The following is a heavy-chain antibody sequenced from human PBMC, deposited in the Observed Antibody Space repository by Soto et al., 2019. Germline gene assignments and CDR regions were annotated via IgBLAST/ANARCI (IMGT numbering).Heavy chain of an antibody. CDR2: IDPSDSYT. J-gene: IGHJ6*02. Sequence: GESLKISCKGSGYSFTSYWISWVRQMPGKGLEWMGRIDPSDSYTNYSPSFQGHVTISADKSISTAYLQWSSLKASDTAMYYCARYYDFWSGCRYGMDVWGQGTTVTVSS. CDR3: ARYYDFWSGCRYGMDV. V-gene: IGHV5-10-1*01. D-gene: IGHD3-3*01. CDR1: GYSFTSYW.